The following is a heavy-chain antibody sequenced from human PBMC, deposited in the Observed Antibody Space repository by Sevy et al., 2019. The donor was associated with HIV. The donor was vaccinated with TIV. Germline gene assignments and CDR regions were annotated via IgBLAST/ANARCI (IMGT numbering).Heavy chain of an antibody. CDR1: GDSVSSSSST. D-gene: IGHD5-12*01. CDR3: ARGYAGMDV. CDR2: TYYRSKWGN. J-gene: IGHJ6*02. Sequence: QSQTISLTCAISGDSVSSSSSTWTWIRQSPSRGLEWLGRTYYRSKWGNEYAVSMKGRITINPDKFKNQLYLQLNSVIPEDTAVYSGARGYAGMDVWGQGTTVTVSS. V-gene: IGHV6-1*01.